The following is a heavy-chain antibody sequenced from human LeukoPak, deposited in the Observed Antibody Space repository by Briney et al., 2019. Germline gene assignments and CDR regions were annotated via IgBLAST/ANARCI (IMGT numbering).Heavy chain of an antibody. CDR2: IYYSGST. Sequence: PSETLSLTCTVSGGSISSYYWGWIRQPPGKGLEWIGSIYYSGSTYYNPSLKSRVTISVDTSKNQFSLKLSSVTAADTAVYYCARGYSGWDDAFDIWGQGTMVTVSS. CDR1: GGSISSYY. D-gene: IGHD3-10*01. CDR3: ARGYSGWDDAFDI. V-gene: IGHV4-39*01. J-gene: IGHJ3*02.